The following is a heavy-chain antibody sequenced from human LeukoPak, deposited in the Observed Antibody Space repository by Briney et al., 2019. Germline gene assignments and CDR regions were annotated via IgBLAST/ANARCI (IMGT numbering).Heavy chain of an antibody. V-gene: IGHV4-61*02. CDR2: IYTSGST. Sequence: SQTLSLTCTVSGGSISSGSYYWSWIRQPAGKGLEWIGRIYTSGSTNYNPSLKSRVTISVDTSKNQFSLKLSSVTAADTAVYYCARSGYSSSWKPLNWFDPWGQGTLVTVSS. CDR3: ARSGYSSSWKPLNWFDP. CDR1: GGSISSGSYY. J-gene: IGHJ5*02. D-gene: IGHD6-13*01.